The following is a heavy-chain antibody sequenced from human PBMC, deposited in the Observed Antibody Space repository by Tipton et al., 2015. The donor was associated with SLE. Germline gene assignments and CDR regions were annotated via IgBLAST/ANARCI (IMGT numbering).Heavy chain of an antibody. J-gene: IGHJ4*02. CDR2: IYYSGST. Sequence: TLSLTCTVSGGSISNYYWSWIRQPPGKGLEWIGYIYYSGSTNYNPSLKSRVTISVDTSKNQFSLKLSSVTAADTAVYYCASTVVGAISKTFDYWGQGTLVTVSS. D-gene: IGHD1-26*01. CDR3: ASTVVGAISKTFDY. V-gene: IGHV4-59*08. CDR1: GGSISNYY.